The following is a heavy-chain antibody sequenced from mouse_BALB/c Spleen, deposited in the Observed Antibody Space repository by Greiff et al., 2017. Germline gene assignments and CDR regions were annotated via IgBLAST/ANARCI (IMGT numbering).Heavy chain of an antibody. V-gene: IGHV14-3*02. D-gene: IGHD2-1*01. CDR1: GFNIKDTY. J-gene: IGHJ4*01. CDR3: AMDGNSLYYAMDY. Sequence: EVQLQQSGAELVKPGASVKLSCTASGFNIKDTYMHWVKQRPEQGLEWIGRIDPANGNTKYDPKFQGKATITADTSSNTAYLQLSSLTSEDTAVYYGAMDGNSLYYAMDYWGQGTSVTVSS. CDR2: IDPANGNT.